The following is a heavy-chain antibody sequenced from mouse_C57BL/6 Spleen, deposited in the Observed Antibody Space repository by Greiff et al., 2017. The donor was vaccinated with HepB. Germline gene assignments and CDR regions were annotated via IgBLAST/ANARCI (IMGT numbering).Heavy chain of an antibody. J-gene: IGHJ4*01. CDR1: YFAFMASA. CDR2: FTMYSDAT. CDR3: ARGGSSGYGYYAMDY. V-gene: IGHV1-49*01. Sequence: LVESGAELVRPGSSVKLSCKDSYFAFMASAMHWVKQRPGHGLEWIGSFTMYSDATEYSENFKGKATLTANTSSSTAYMELSSLTSEDAAVYYCARGGSSGYGYYAMDYWGQGTSVTVSS. D-gene: IGHD3-2*02.